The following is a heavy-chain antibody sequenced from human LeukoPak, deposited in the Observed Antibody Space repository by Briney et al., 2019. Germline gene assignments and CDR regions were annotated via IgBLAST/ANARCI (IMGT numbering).Heavy chain of an antibody. Sequence: GGSLRLSCAASGFTFKSFAMSWVRQAPGKGLDWVAVTSGDEDSTHYAESVRGRFIISTGNHKNSLDLQMNSLRAEDPAIYCCTNDLMTGFSNGWLFGSWGEGTLVTVS. CDR3: TNDLMTGFSNGWLFGS. CDR1: GFTFKSFA. V-gene: IGHV3-23*01. D-gene: IGHD6-19*01. CDR2: TSGDEDST. J-gene: IGHJ4*02.